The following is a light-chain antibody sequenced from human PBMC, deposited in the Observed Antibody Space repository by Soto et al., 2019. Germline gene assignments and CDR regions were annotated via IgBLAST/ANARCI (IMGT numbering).Light chain of an antibody. V-gene: IGLV2-14*01. J-gene: IGLJ3*02. CDR1: NSDVGAYNY. CDR2: DVS. Sequence: QSALTQPASVSGSPGQSITISCTGTNSDVGAYNYVSWYQQHPGKVPKVMIYDVSNRPSGVSNRFSGSKSGNTASLTISGLQAEDEADYYCSSYTTSSTLVFGGGTKLTVL. CDR3: SSYTTSSTLV.